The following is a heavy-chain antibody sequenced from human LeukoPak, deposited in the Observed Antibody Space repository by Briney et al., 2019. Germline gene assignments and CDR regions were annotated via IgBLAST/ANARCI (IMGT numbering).Heavy chain of an antibody. CDR2: ISSSGSTI. CDR3: ARDERYSSSWYYGARYYYYYMDV. CDR1: GFTFSSYE. Sequence: GGSLRLSCAASGFTFSSYEMNWVRQAPGKGLEWVSYISSSGSTIYYADSVKGRFTISRDNAKNSLYLQMNSLRAEDTAVYYCARDERYSSSWYYGARYYYYYMDVWGKGTTVTISS. V-gene: IGHV3-48*03. D-gene: IGHD6-13*01. J-gene: IGHJ6*03.